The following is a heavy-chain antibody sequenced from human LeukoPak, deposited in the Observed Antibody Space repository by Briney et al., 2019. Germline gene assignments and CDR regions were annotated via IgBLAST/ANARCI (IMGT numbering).Heavy chain of an antibody. CDR3: AREIRDGYNSAYFDY. V-gene: IGHV4-59*01. Sequence: SDTLSLTCTVSSGSISSYYWSWIRQPPGKGLEWIGYIYYSGSTNYTPSLQSRVTISVDTSKNQFSLKLSSVTAADTAVYYCAREIRDGYNSAYFDYWGQGTLVTVSS. D-gene: IGHD5-24*01. J-gene: IGHJ4*02. CDR1: SGSISSYY. CDR2: IYYSGST.